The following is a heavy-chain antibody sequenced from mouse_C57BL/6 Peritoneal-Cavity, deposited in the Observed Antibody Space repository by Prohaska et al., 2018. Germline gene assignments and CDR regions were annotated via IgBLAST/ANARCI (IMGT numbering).Heavy chain of an antibody. V-gene: IGHV1-26*01. CDR3: ASQGLYAMDY. Sequence: HGKSLEWIGDINPNNGGTSYNQKFKGKATLTVDKSSSTAYMELRSLTSEDSAVYYCASQGLYAMDYWGQGTSVTVSS. CDR2: INPNNGGT. J-gene: IGHJ4*01.